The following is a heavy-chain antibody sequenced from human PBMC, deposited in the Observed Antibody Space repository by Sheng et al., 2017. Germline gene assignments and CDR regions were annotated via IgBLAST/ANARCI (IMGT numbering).Heavy chain of an antibody. J-gene: IGHJ4*02. V-gene: IGHV3-23*04. CDR2: ISGSSDST. Sequence: EVQLVESGGGLVQPGGSLRLSCAASGFTFSSYAMNWVRQAPGKGLEWVSAISGSSDSTYYADSVEGRFTISRDNSKNTLYLQMNSLGAEDTAVYYCAKDPYRYGPRVFDYWGQGTLVTVSS. CDR3: AKDPYRYGPRVFDY. D-gene: IGHD5-18*01. CDR1: GFTFSSYA.